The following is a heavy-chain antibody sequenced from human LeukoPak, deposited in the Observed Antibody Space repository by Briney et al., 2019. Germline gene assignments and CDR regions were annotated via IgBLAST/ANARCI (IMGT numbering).Heavy chain of an antibody. J-gene: IGHJ4*02. Sequence: GGSLRLSCAASGFTFSAYWMNWVRQAPGKGLEWVSSISSSSIYIYYADSLKGRFTISRDNAKNSLYLQMNSLRAEDTAVYYCARGEDYCSGGSCYYDYWGQGTLVTVSS. CDR1: GFTFSAYW. V-gene: IGHV3-21*01. D-gene: IGHD2-15*01. CDR2: ISSSSIYI. CDR3: ARGEDYCSGGSCYYDY.